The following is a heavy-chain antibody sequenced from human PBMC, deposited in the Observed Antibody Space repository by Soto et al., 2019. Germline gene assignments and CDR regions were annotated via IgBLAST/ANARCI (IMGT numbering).Heavy chain of an antibody. J-gene: IGHJ1*01. CDR3: AKAAAGAEYFQH. D-gene: IGHD6-13*01. V-gene: IGHV3-30*18. CDR2: ISYDGSNK. CDR1: GFTFSSYG. Sequence: PGGSLRLSCAASGFTFSSYGMHWVRQAPGKGLEWVAVISYDGSNKYYADSVKGRFTISRDNSKNTLYLQMNSLRAEDTAVYYCAKAAAGAEYFQHWGQGTLVTVSS.